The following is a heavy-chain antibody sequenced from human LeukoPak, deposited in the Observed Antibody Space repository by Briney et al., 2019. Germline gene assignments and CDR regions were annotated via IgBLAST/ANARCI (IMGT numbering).Heavy chain of an antibody. CDR2: IYTSGST. D-gene: IGHD5-24*01. CDR3: ARVHDGYNYAFDY. V-gene: IGHV4-4*07. J-gene: IGHJ4*02. CDR1: GDSISNFY. Sequence: SETLSLTCTVSGDSISNFYWSWIRQPAGKGLEWIGRIYTSGSTNYNPSLKSRVTMSVDTSKNQFSLKLTSVTAADTAVYYCARVHDGYNYAFDYWGQGTLVTVSS.